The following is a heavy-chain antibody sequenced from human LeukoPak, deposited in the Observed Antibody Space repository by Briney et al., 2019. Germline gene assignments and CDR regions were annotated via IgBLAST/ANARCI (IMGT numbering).Heavy chain of an antibody. Sequence: GGSLRLSCAASGFTFSNYWLSWVRQAPGKGLEWVANIHQEGRTKYYADSVKGRFTISRDNANNALNLQINSLRAEDTALYYCARGDGTSSGLYFHYWGQGTLVTVSS. V-gene: IGHV3-7*01. CDR2: IHQEGRTK. CDR1: GFTFSNYW. D-gene: IGHD6-6*01. J-gene: IGHJ4*02. CDR3: ARGDGTSSGLYFHY.